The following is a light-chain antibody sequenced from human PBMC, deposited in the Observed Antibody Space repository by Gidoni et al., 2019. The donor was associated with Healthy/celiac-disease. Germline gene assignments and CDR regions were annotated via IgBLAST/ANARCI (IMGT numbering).Light chain of an antibody. V-gene: IGLV2-14*01. CDR1: SSDVGGYNY. J-gene: IGLJ1*01. CDR2: EVS. Sequence: LTQPASVSGSPGQSITISCTGTSSDVGGYNYVSWYQQHPGKAPKLMIYEVSNRPSGVSNRFSGSKSGNTASLTISGLQAEDEADYYCSSYTSSSTLVFGTGTKVTV. CDR3: SSYTSSSTLV.